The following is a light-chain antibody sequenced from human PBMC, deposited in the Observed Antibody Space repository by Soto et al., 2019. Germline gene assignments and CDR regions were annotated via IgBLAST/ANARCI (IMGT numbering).Light chain of an antibody. Sequence: EIVLTQSPGTLSLSPGERATLSCRASQSVGNNKLAWYQQKPGQAPRFLIYDASSRATGTPDRFSGSGSGTDFTLTITRLEPEDFAVYYCQQYGSTPLTCGGGNGIEI. CDR3: QQYGSTPLT. CDR2: DAS. CDR1: QSVGNNK. V-gene: IGKV3-20*01. J-gene: IGKJ4*01.